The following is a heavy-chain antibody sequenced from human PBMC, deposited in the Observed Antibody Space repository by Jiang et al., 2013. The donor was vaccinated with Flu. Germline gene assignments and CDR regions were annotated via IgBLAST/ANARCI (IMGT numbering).Heavy chain of an antibody. CDR2: INTNTGNP. J-gene: IGHJ5*02. CDR3: ARESPTVYSSSWCWFDP. V-gene: IGHV7-4-1*02. Sequence: QSGSELKKPGASVKVSCKASGYTFTSYAMNWVRQAPGQGLEWMGWINTNTGNPTYAQGFTGRFVFSLDTSVSTAYLQISSLKAEDTAVYYCARESPTVYSSSWCWFDPWGQGTLVTVSS. CDR1: GYTFTSYA. D-gene: IGHD6-13*01.